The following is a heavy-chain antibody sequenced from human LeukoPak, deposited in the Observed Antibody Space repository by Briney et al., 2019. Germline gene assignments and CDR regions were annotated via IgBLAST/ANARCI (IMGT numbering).Heavy chain of an antibody. CDR3: AKDNHYSDSGTYYYYFDY. CDR1: GFTFSSYA. Sequence: GGSLRLSCAASGFTFSSYAMTWVRQAPGKGLEWVSSISGSGGSTYYADSVKGRFTISRDNSKNSLYLQMNNLRAEDTAVYYCAKDNHYSDSGTYYYYFDYWGQGTLVTVSS. CDR2: ISGSGGST. V-gene: IGHV3-23*01. D-gene: IGHD3-22*01. J-gene: IGHJ4*02.